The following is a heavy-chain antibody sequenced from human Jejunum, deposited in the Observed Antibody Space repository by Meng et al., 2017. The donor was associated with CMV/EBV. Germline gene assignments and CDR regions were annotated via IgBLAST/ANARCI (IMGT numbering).Heavy chain of an antibody. D-gene: IGHD5-24*01. CDR3: ARDSPLDGYSLLDY. Sequence: QLLQSGGEVKKLGASVIVSCRPSGYTFTSYAINWVRQAPGQGPDWMGWIDPNTGNPTYDQGFTGRFVFSLDTSVSTAYLQINSLRADDTAVYYCARDSPLDGYSLLDYWGQGTLVTVFS. CDR1: GYTFTSYA. J-gene: IGHJ4*02. CDR2: IDPNTGNP. V-gene: IGHV7-4-1*02.